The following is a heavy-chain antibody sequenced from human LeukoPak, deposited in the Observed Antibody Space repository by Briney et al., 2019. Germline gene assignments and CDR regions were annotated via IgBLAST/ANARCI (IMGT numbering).Heavy chain of an antibody. J-gene: IGHJ4*02. Sequence: ASVTVSFTASGYTFTSYDINWVRQATGQGLEWMGWMNPNSGNTGYAQKFQGRVTMTRNTSISTAYMELSSLRSEDTAVYYCARDDIKQWEPADYWGQGTLVTVSS. V-gene: IGHV1-8*01. CDR1: GYTFTSYD. D-gene: IGHD1-26*01. CDR3: ARDDIKQWEPADY. CDR2: MNPNSGNT.